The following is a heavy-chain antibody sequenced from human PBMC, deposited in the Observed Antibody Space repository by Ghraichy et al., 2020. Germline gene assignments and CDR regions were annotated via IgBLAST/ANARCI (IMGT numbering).Heavy chain of an antibody. J-gene: IGHJ6*02. D-gene: IGHD3-22*01. CDR1: GGSFSGYY. CDR3: ARGDLIVGHGMDV. CDR2: INYSGST. V-gene: IGHV4-34*01. Sequence: SETLSLTCAVYGGSFSGYYWSWIRQPPGKGLEWIGEINYSGSTNYNPSLKSRVTISVDTSKNQFSLKLSSVTAADTAVYYCARGDLIVGHGMDVWGQGTTVTVSS.